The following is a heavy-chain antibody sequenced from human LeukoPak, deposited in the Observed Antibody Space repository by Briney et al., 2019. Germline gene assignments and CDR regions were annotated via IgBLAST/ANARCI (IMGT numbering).Heavy chain of an antibody. CDR1: GYPFTHQW. CDR3: ARHSDVIGAI. V-gene: IGHV5-51*01. Sequence: ASLQISCEASGYPFTHQWIGWVRQLAGRGLEWVGIIYPRDSDTRYSPSFQGHVTISAATSINTAYLEWSSLEASDTAMYYCARHSDVIGAIWGQGTLVT. CDR2: IYPRDSDT. J-gene: IGHJ4*02. D-gene: IGHD3-10*01.